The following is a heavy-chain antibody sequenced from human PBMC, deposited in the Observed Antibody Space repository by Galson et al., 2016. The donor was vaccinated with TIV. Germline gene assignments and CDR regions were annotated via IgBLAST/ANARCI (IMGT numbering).Heavy chain of an antibody. V-gene: IGHV1-2*02. D-gene: IGHD3-3*01. CDR3: ARVVRRCLEWSDYWYFDF. CDR2: INPDSGVT. J-gene: IGHJ2*01. Sequence: SVKVSCKASGYIFNNYYLHWVRQAPGQGLEWMGWINPDSGVTNYAQRFQGRVTMTGDASISTAYMELSRLRSDDTAGYYCARVVRRCLEWSDYWYFDFWGRGTLVTVSS. CDR1: GYIFNNYY.